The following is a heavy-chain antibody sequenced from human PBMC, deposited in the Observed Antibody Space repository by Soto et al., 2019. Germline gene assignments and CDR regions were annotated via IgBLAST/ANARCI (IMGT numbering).Heavy chain of an antibody. CDR2: VSYDGSNK. V-gene: IGHV3-30*18. CDR3: AKDVRDLRNDYFLDY. CDR1: GFTFGSYG. D-gene: IGHD3-16*01. J-gene: IGHJ4*02. Sequence: QVQLVESGGGMVQPGRSLRLSCAASGFTFGSYGMHWVRQTATKGLEWVAVVSYDGSNKYYADSVKGRFTISRDNSKNTLYLQMHSLRTDDTAVYYCAKDVRDLRNDYFLDYWGQGTLVTVSS.